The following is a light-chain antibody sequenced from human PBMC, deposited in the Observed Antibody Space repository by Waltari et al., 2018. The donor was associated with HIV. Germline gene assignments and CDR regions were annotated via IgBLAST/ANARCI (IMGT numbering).Light chain of an antibody. J-gene: IGKJ1*01. CDR1: QTVRDDH. CDR2: LIS. CDR3: QHYRGVPPGT. V-gene: IGKV3-20*01. Sequence: ELTQSPATLSLSPGDRATLSCRASQTVRDDHIAWSRQYPGQTPRLLIYLISNRATGIPDRVSGNGSGTDFTRSISRLETEDSAVYFWQHYRGVPPGTFGQGTRVDIK.